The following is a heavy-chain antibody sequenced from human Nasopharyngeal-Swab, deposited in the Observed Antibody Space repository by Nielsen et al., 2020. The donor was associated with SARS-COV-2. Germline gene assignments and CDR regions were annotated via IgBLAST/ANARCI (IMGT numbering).Heavy chain of an antibody. Sequence: GESLKISCAASGFTFSRYVMSWGRQAPGKGLEWVSAISGSGGRTYYADSVKGRYTISRDNSKKTLYLQMNSLRAEDTAVYYCAKGSLGIVGAMGRLDYWGQGTLVTVSS. CDR2: ISGSGGRT. CDR1: GFTFSRYV. J-gene: IGHJ4*02. V-gene: IGHV3-23*01. D-gene: IGHD1-26*01. CDR3: AKGSLGIVGAMGRLDY.